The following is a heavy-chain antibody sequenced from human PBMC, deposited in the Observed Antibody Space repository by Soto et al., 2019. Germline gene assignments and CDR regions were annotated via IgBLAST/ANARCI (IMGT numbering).Heavy chain of an antibody. CDR3: ATVQGGQFYDYIWGSYRYTGFDY. Sequence: ASVKVSCKVSGYTLTELSMHWLRQAPGKGLEWMGGFDPEDGETIYAQEFQGRVTMTEDTSTDTAYMELSSLRSEDTAVYYCATVQGGQFYDYIWGSYRYTGFDYWGQGTLVTVSS. J-gene: IGHJ4*02. CDR1: GYTLTELS. V-gene: IGHV1-24*01. D-gene: IGHD3-16*02. CDR2: FDPEDGET.